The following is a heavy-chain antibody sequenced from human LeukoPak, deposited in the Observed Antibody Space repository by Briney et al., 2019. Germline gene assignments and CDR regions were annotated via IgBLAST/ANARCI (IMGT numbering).Heavy chain of an antibody. Sequence: PGGSLRLSCAASGFTFSSYSMNWVRQAPGKGLEWVSSISSSSSYIYYADSVKGRFTISRDNAKDSLYLQMNSLRAEDTAVYYCARDQNDCSSTSCYTGWFDPWGQGTLVTVSS. CDR3: ARDQNDCSSTSCYTGWFDP. D-gene: IGHD2-2*02. CDR1: GFTFSSYS. CDR2: ISSSSSYI. V-gene: IGHV3-21*01. J-gene: IGHJ5*02.